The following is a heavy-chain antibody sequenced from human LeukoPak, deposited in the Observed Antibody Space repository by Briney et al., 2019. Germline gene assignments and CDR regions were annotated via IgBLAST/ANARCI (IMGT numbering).Heavy chain of an antibody. Sequence: GESLKISCQGSGYSFSNYWIGWVRQMPGKGLEGMGIIYPGDSDTRSSPSCQGQVTISADKSISTAYLQWSSLKASDTAMYYCARHPVSYGDFTGLDYWGQGTLVTVSS. J-gene: IGHJ4*02. CDR1: GYSFSNYW. CDR3: ARHPVSYGDFTGLDY. D-gene: IGHD4-17*01. V-gene: IGHV5-51*01. CDR2: IYPGDSDT.